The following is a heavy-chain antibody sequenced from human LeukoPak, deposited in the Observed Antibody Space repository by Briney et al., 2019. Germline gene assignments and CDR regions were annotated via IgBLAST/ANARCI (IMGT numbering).Heavy chain of an antibody. CDR1: GFTFSYDS. J-gene: IGHJ4*02. Sequence: GRSRRLSCAASGFTFSYDSMNWVRQAPRRVLEWVAYIGSTTSTMYYADSVKGRFTISRDNAKNSLYLQMNSLRDEDTAVYYCARGRDYPHWGQGGLVTVSS. CDR3: ARGRDYPH. V-gene: IGHV3-48*02. D-gene: IGHD3-16*01. CDR2: IGSTTSTM.